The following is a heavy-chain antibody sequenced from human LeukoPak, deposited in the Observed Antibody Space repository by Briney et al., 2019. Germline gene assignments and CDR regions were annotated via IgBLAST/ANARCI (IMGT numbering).Heavy chain of an antibody. D-gene: IGHD1-1*01. CDR2: ISFDGSKK. CDR3: AKNRGYYYSYSGMDV. CDR1: GITFSSYG. V-gene: IGHV3-30*18. Sequence: PGWSLRLSCAASGITFSSYGMHWVRQTPGKGLEWVAVISFDGSKKYYADSVKGRFTVSRDNSNNTLFLQMNSLRAEDTAVYYCAKNRGYYYSYSGMDVWGQGTTVTVSS. J-gene: IGHJ6*02.